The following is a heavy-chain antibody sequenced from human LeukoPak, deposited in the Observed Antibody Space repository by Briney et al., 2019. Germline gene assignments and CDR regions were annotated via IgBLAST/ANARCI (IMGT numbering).Heavy chain of an antibody. J-gene: IGHJ4*02. CDR2: ISGSSGST. CDR3: ATSLYYGSGSYISPIGY. V-gene: IGHV3-23*01. D-gene: IGHD3-10*01. Sequence: PGGSLRLSCAASRFTISSYAMSWVRQAPGKGLEWVSGISGSSGSTYYADSVKGRFTIARDKSKNTVYLQMNSLRAEDTAVYYCATSLYYGSGSYISPIGYWGQGTLVTVSS. CDR1: RFTISSYA.